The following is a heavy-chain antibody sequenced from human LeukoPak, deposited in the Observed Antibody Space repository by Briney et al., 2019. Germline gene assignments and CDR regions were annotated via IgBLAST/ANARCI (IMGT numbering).Heavy chain of an antibody. CDR3: AAVVRSGSPFDY. D-gene: IGHD6-25*01. CDR2: INGDGSST. CDR1: GFTFSSYW. J-gene: IGHJ4*02. Sequence: PGGSLRLSCAASGFTFSSYWVHWVRQAPGKELVWVSRINGDGSSTSYADSVKGRFTISRDNAKNTLYLQMTSLRVEDTAVYYCAAVVRSGSPFDYWGQGTLVTVSS. V-gene: IGHV3-74*01.